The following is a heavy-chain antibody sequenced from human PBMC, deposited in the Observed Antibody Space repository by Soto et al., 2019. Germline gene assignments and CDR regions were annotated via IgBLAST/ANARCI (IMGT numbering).Heavy chain of an antibody. CDR3: ARGGGIVRALEPFDY. V-gene: IGHV4-34*01. D-gene: IGHD3-10*01. CDR2: INPSGST. Sequence: QVQLQQWGAGLLKPSETLSLTCAVYGGSFSGYYWSWIRQPPGQGLEWVGEINPSGSTNYNPSLKRRVTKSEDPSTNHSSRKPSSVTAAAAAVYYCARGGGIVRALEPFDYWGQGTLVTVSS. J-gene: IGHJ4*02. CDR1: GGSFSGYY.